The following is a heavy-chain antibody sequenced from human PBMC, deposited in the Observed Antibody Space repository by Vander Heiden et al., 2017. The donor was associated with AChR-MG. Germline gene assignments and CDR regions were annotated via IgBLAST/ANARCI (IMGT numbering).Heavy chain of an antibody. CDR2: IYYSGST. D-gene: IGHD6-13*01. CDR3: ARTYSSSWLFDS. J-gene: IGHJ4*02. CDR1: GGPISSGGYY. V-gene: IGHV4-31*03. Sequence: QVQLQESGLGLVKPSQTMSLTCTVPGGPISSGGYYWHWIRQPPRQGLEWIGYIYYSGSTYYNPSLKSRVTISVDTSKNQFSLKLSSVTAADTAVYYCARTYSSSWLFDSWGQGTLVTVSS.